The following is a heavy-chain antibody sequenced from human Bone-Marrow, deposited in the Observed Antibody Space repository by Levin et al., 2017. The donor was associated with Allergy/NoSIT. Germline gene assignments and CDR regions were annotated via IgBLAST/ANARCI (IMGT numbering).Heavy chain of an antibody. CDR2: MFAGGAA. Sequence: SQTLSLICTVSGGSIHNTNHYWSWIRQPAGKGLEWIGRMFAGGAATYNRSLRSRVTISIDTSKNQFSLKLTSVTAADTAVYYCARDETFNSWHTGWFDPWGQGTLVTVSS. J-gene: IGHJ5*02. V-gene: IGHV4-61*02. CDR1: GGSIHNTNHY. D-gene: IGHD6-13*01. CDR3: ARDETFNSWHTGWFDP.